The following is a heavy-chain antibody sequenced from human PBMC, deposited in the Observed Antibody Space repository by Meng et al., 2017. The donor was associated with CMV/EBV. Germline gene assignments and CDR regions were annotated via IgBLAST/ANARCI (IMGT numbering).Heavy chain of an antibody. D-gene: IGHD2-15*01. Sequence: SETLSLTCTVSGGSISSGDYYWSWIRQPPGKGLEWIGYTYYSGSTYYNPSLKSRVTISVDTSKNQFSLKLSSVTAADTAVYYCASKGYCSGGSCYSTYYYGMDVWGQGTTVTVSS. CDR3: ASKGYCSGGSCYSTYYYGMDV. V-gene: IGHV4-30-4*02. CDR2: TYYSGST. CDR1: GGSISSGDYY. J-gene: IGHJ6*02.